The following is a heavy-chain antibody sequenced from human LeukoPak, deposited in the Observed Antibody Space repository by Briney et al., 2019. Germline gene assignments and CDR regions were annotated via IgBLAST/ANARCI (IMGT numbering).Heavy chain of an antibody. CDR2: IIPIFGTA. CDR3: ARERDFWSGYYDY. D-gene: IGHD3-3*01. Sequence: SVKVSCKASGGTFSSYAISWVRQAPGQGLEWMGGIIPIFGTANYAQKFQGRVTITTDESTSTAYMELSSLRSEDTAVYYCARERDFWSGYYDYWGQGTLVTVSS. V-gene: IGHV1-69*05. J-gene: IGHJ4*02. CDR1: GGTFSSYA.